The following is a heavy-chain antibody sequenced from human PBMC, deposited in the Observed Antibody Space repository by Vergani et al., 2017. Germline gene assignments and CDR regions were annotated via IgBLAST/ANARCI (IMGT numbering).Heavy chain of an antibody. CDR1: GFTFSSYS. D-gene: IGHD6-13*01. CDR3: ARDMRNPSSGWYGGYYGIDV. Sequence: EVQLVESGGGLLQPGGSLRLSCAASGFTFSSYSMNWVRQAPGKGLEWVSYISNSSSTMSYADSVKGPFTHSRDNAKNSLYLQMNSLRAEGTAVYYCARDMRNPSSGWYGGYYGIDVWGQGTTVTVSS. V-gene: IGHV3-48*04. CDR2: ISNSSSTM. J-gene: IGHJ6*02.